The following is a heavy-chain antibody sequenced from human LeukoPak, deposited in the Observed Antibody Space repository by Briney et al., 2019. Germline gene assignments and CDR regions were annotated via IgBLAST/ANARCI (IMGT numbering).Heavy chain of an antibody. CDR2: ISGSGGST. J-gene: IGHJ4*02. Sequence: PGGSLRLSCAASGFAVSSNYMSWVRQAPGKGLEWVSAISGSGGSTYYADSVKGRLTISRDNSKNTLYLQMNSLRAEDTAVYYCAKQGGFNYYDSSGRFDYWGQGTLVTVSS. D-gene: IGHD3-22*01. CDR1: GFAVSSNY. CDR3: AKQGGFNYYDSSGRFDY. V-gene: IGHV3-23*01.